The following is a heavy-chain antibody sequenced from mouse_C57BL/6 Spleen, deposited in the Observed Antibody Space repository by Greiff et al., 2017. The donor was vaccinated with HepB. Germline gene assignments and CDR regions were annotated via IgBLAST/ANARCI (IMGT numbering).Heavy chain of an antibody. CDR1: GYAFSSYW. Sequence: VQLQQSGAELVKPGASVKISCKASGYAFSSYWMNWVKQRPGKGLEWIGQIYPGDGDTNYNGKFKGKATLTADKSSSTAYMQSSSLTSEDSAVYFCACYYGSSYAMDYWGQGTSVTVSS. V-gene: IGHV1-80*01. J-gene: IGHJ4*01. D-gene: IGHD1-1*01. CDR2: IYPGDGDT. CDR3: ACYYGSSYAMDY.